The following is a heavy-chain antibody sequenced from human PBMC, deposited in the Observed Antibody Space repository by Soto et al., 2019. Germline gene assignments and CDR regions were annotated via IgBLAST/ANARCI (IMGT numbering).Heavy chain of an antibody. V-gene: IGHV3-21*01. D-gene: IGHD6-13*01. Sequence: GGSLRLSCAASGFTFSSYSMNWVRQAPGKGLEWVSSISSSSSYIYYADSVKGRFTISRDNAKNSLYLQMKSLRAEDTAVYYWASSSWNRDWFDPWGQGTLVTVSS. J-gene: IGHJ5*02. CDR1: GFTFSSYS. CDR2: ISSSSSYI. CDR3: ASSSWNRDWFDP.